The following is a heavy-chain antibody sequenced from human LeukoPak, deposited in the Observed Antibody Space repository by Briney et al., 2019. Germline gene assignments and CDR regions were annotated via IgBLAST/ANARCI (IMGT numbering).Heavy chain of an antibody. CDR2: ISNDGGGT. CDR1: GFIFNNYG. CDR3: AKGSSGYFFGL. V-gene: IGHV3-23*01. Sequence: GGSLRLSCAASGFIFNNYGLVWVRQAPGKGLEWVSAISNDGGGTTYADFVKGRFGVSRDNSKNTLFLQMNSLRAEDTALYYCAKGSSGYFFGLWGQGTLVTVSS. J-gene: IGHJ4*02. D-gene: IGHD3-22*01.